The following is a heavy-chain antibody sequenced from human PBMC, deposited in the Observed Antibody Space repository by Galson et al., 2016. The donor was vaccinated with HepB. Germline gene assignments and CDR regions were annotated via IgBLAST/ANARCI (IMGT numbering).Heavy chain of an antibody. CDR1: GYSFTSYW. CDR3: ASSSSVVGYYYYGMDV. D-gene: IGHD1-26*01. V-gene: IGHV5-51*01. Sequence: QSGAEVKKPGESLKISCKGSGYSFTSYWIGWVRQMPGKGLEWMGIIYPDDSDARYSPSFQGQVTISADKSISTAYLQWRSLKASDTAMYYCASSSSVVGYYYYGMDVWGQGTTVTVSS. CDR2: IYPDDSDA. J-gene: IGHJ6*02.